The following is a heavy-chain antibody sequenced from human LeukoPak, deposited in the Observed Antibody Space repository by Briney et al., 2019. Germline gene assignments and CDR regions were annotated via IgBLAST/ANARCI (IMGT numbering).Heavy chain of an antibody. CDR1: GFTFSDYY. CDR3: ARRSLITYYYDSSGYYFDY. D-gene: IGHD3-22*01. V-gene: IGHV3-11*04. CDR2: ISSSGSTI. Sequence: GGSLRLSCAASGFTFSDYYMSWIRQAPGKGLEWVSYISSSGSTIYYADSVKGRFTISRDNAKNSLYLQMNSLRAEDTAVYYCARRSLITYYYDSSGYYFDYWGQGTLVTVSS. J-gene: IGHJ4*02.